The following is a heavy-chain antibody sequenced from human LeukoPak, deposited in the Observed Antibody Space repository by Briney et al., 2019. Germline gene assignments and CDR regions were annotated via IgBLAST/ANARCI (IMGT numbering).Heavy chain of an antibody. CDR3: ARQAGSFTTFDF. CDR2: ISYSGST. CDR1: SGSIGTYY. J-gene: IGHJ4*02. D-gene: IGHD1-26*01. V-gene: IGHV4-59*08. Sequence: SETLSLTCSVSSGSIGTYYWAWIRQTPGKGLEWIGYISYSGSTKYNPSLTRRIIISLDTSKNQFSLELRSMTAADTAMYYCARQAGSFTTFDFWGQGTLVTVSS.